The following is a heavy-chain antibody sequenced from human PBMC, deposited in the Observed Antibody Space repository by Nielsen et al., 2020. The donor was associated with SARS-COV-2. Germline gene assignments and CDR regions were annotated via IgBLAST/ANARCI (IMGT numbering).Heavy chain of an antibody. V-gene: IGHV3-23*01. J-gene: IGHJ4*02. CDR2: ISGSGGST. D-gene: IGHD6-13*01. CDR1: GFTFSSYA. CDR3: ASLGGSSWYFDY. Sequence: GESLKISCAASGFTFSSYAMSWVRQAPGKGLEWVSTISGSGGSTYYADSVKGQFTISRDNSKNTLYLQMNSLRAEDTAVYYCASLGGSSWYFDYWGQGTLVTVSS.